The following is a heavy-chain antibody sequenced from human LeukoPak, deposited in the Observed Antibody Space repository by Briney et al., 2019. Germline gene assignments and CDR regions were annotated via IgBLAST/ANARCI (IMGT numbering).Heavy chain of an antibody. V-gene: IGHV1-18*01. CDR3: ARDGEGSSAQILPYYYYGMDV. D-gene: IGHD6-6*01. J-gene: IGHJ6*02. CDR1: GYTFTSYG. Sequence: ASVKVSCKASGYTFTSYGISWVRQAPGQGLEWMGWISAYNGNTNYAQKLQGRVTMTTDTSTGTAYMELRSLRSDDTAVYYCARDGEGSSAQILPYYYYGMDVWGQGITVTVSS. CDR2: ISAYNGNT.